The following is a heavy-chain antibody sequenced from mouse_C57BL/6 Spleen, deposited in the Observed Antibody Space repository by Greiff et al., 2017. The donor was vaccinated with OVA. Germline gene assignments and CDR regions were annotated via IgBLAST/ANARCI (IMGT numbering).Heavy chain of an antibody. CDR3: ARQTAQATGNYAMDY. CDR1: GYTFTDYN. CDR2: INPNNGGT. J-gene: IGHJ4*01. D-gene: IGHD3-2*02. Sequence: EVQLQQSGPELVKPGASVKIPCKASGYTFTDYNMDWVKQSHGKSLEWIGDINPNNGGTIYNQKFKGKATLTVDKSSSTAYMELRSLTSEDTAVYYCARQTAQATGNYAMDYWGQGTSVTVSS. V-gene: IGHV1-18*01.